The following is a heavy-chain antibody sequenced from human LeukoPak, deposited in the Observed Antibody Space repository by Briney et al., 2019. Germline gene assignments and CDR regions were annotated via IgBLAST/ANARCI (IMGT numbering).Heavy chain of an antibody. CDR2: FFYSGST. D-gene: IGHD1-26*01. Sequence: ASETLSLTCTVSGVSISSYYWCWVRQPPGKGLEWIGSFFYSGSTNYNPSLKSRVTMSVDTSKNQFSLKLTSVTAADTAVYYCARHSYSGSDYWGQGTLVTVSS. CDR3: ARHSYSGSDY. J-gene: IGHJ4*02. V-gene: IGHV4-59*08. CDR1: GVSISSYY.